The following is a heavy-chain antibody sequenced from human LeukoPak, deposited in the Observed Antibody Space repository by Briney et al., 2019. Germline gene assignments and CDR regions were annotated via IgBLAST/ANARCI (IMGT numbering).Heavy chain of an antibody. V-gene: IGHV5-51*01. CDR2: IYPGDSGP. CDR3: GMSGDRVPLQDDVFDV. D-gene: IGHD1-26*01. CDR1: GYSSTSYC. J-gene: IGHJ3*01. Sequence: GESLKIPCKVSGYSSTSYCIGWVRQMPGKGLEWMGIIYPGDSGPTYSPSFQGQVTISVDKSINTAYLQWSSLQASDTAMYYCGMSGDRVPLQDDVFDVWGQGTMVTVST.